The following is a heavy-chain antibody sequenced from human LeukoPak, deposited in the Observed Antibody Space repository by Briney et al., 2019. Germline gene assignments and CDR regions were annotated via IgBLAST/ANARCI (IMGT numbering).Heavy chain of an antibody. V-gene: IGHV3-21*01. J-gene: IGHJ5*02. CDR3: ARDRISAGNWFDP. Sequence: PGGSLRLSCAASGFTFDDYSMTWVRQAPGKGLEWVSSIDSSSSYIFYADSVKGRFTISRDNAKNSLFLQLNSLRAEDTAVYYCARDRISAGNWFDPWGQGTLVTVSS. D-gene: IGHD6-13*01. CDR1: GFTFDDYS. CDR2: IDSSSSYI.